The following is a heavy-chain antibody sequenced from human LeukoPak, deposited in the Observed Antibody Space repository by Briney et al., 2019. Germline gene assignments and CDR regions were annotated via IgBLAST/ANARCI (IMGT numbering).Heavy chain of an antibody. Sequence: GGSLRLSCAASGFTFSSYGMHWVRQAPGKGLEWVAVILYDGSNKYYADSVKGRFTISRDNSKNTLYLQMNSLRAEDTAVYYCAIIPRGYCSSTSCPSYYGMDVWGKGTTVTVSS. V-gene: IGHV3-30*03. CDR3: AIIPRGYCSSTSCPSYYGMDV. CDR2: ILYDGSNK. D-gene: IGHD2-2*01. J-gene: IGHJ6*04. CDR1: GFTFSSYG.